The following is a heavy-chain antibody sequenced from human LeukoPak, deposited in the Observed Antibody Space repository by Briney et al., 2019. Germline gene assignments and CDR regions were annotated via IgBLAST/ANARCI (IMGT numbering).Heavy chain of an antibody. V-gene: IGHV3-23*01. J-gene: IGHJ4*02. CDR2: ISGSGGST. CDR3: AKDGGFWSGYYPY. D-gene: IGHD3-3*01. Sequence: GGSLRLSCAASGFTFSSYAMSWVRQAPGKGLEWVSAISGSGGSTYYADSVKGRFTISRDNSKNTLYLQMNSLTAEDTAIYFCAKDGGFWSGYYPYWGQGTLVTVSS. CDR1: GFTFSSYA.